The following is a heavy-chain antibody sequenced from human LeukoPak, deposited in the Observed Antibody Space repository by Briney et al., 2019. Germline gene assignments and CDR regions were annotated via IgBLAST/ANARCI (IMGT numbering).Heavy chain of an antibody. CDR3: ARVLVLTGYHLPGYYFDY. CDR1: GGTFSSYA. Sequence: ASVKVSCKASGGTFSSYAISWVRQAPGQGLEWMGGIIPIFGTANYAQKFQGRVTITPDKSTSTAYMELSSLRSEDTAVYYCARVLVLTGYHLPGYYFDYWGQGTLVTVSS. D-gene: IGHD3-9*01. V-gene: IGHV1-69*06. J-gene: IGHJ4*02. CDR2: IIPIFGTA.